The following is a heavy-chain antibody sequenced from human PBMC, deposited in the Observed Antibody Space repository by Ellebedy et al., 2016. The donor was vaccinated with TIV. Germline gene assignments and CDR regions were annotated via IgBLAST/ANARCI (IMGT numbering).Heavy chain of an antibody. CDR2: VGTDGDS. CDR3: ARSAALGTPDNGLDV. V-gene: IGHV3-13*04. Sequence: PGGSLRLSCVVSGFPLSNYDMHCVRQAAGQGLEWVSTVGTDGDSYYADSVEGRFIISREDAKNSVYLQMDNLKTGDTATYYCARSAALGTPDNGLDVWGQGTQVTVSS. J-gene: IGHJ6*02. D-gene: IGHD5-24*01. CDR1: GFPLSNYD.